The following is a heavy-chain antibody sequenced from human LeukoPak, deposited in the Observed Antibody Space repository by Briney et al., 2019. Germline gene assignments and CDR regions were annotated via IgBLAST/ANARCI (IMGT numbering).Heavy chain of an antibody. CDR1: GGSFSGYY. J-gene: IGHJ5*02. CDR2: INDSGST. D-gene: IGHD6-13*01. Sequence: LETLCVTCAVYGGSFSGYYWSWIREPPGKGLEWMGEINDSGSTDYNPSLKSRVTISVDTSKNQFSLKLSSVTAADTAVYYCARVVRVGYSSSWNWFDPWGQGTLVTVSS. CDR3: ARVVRVGYSSSWNWFDP. V-gene: IGHV4-34*01.